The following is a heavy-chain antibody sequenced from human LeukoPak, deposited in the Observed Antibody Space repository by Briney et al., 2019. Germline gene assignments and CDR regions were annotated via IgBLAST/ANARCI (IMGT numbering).Heavy chain of an antibody. CDR1: GYTFTSYY. CDR3: ATRSIVLMVYALDV. V-gene: IGHV1-24*01. D-gene: IGHD2-8*01. CDR2: FDPEDGET. Sequence: GASVKVSCKASGYTFTSYYMHWVRQAPGKGLEWMGGFDPEDGETIYAQKFQGRVTMTEDTSTDTAYMELSSLRSEDTAVYYCATRSIVLMVYALDVWGQGTTVTVSS. J-gene: IGHJ6*02.